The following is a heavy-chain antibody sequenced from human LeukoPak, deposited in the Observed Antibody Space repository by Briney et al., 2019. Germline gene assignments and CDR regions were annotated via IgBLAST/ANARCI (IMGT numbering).Heavy chain of an antibody. J-gene: IGHJ4*02. CDR1: GFTFSSYS. Sequence: KAGGSLRLSCAASGFTFSSYSMNWVRQAPGKGLEWVSSISSSSGYIYYADSVKGRFTISRDNAKNSLYLQMNSLRAEDTAVYYCARNYDILTGLPYFDYWGQGTLVTVSS. V-gene: IGHV3-21*01. CDR2: ISSSSGYI. CDR3: ARNYDILTGLPYFDY. D-gene: IGHD3-9*01.